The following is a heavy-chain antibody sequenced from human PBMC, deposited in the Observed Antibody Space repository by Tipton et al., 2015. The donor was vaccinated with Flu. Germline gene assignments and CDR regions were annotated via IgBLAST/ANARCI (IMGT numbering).Heavy chain of an antibody. CDR2: INSDGSNT. Sequence: SLRLSCAASGFTFSSDWMHWVRQAPGKGLVWVSRINSDGSNTNYADSVKGRFTISRDNAKNTLYLQMNSLRGEDTAVYYCARAKGSQTSFYYGLDVWGQGTTVTVSS. CDR3: ARAKGSQTSFYYGLDV. J-gene: IGHJ6*02. CDR1: GFTFSSDW. D-gene: IGHD1-26*01. V-gene: IGHV3-74*01.